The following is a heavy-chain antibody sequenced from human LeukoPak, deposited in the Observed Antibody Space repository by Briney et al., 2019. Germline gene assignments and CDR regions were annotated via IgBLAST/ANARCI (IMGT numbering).Heavy chain of an antibody. Sequence: GGSLRLSCVASGFTFSSYWMSWVRQAPGKGLEWVSVIYSGGSTYYADSVKGRFTISRDNSKNTLYLQMNSLRAEDTAVYYCARDRQPDYWGQGTLVTVSS. CDR1: GFTFSSYW. CDR3: ARDRQPDY. CDR2: IYSGGST. V-gene: IGHV3-66*02. D-gene: IGHD3-22*01. J-gene: IGHJ4*02.